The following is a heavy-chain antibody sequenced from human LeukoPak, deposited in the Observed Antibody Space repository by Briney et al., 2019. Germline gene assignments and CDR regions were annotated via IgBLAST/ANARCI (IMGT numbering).Heavy chain of an antibody. CDR2: IYHSGST. D-gene: IGHD6-19*01. Sequence: SETLSLTCTVSGYSISSGYYWGWIRQPPGKGLEWIGSIYHSGSTYYNPSLKSRVTISVDTSKNQFSLKLSSVTAADTAVYYCARDAGYSSGCLDYRGQGTLVTVSS. V-gene: IGHV4-38-2*02. CDR1: GYSISSGYY. J-gene: IGHJ4*02. CDR3: ARDAGYSSGCLDY.